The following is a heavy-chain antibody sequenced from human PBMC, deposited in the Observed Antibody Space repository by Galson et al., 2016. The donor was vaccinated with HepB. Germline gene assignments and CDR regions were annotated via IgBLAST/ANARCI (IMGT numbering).Heavy chain of an antibody. D-gene: IGHD2-8*01. J-gene: IGHJ5*02. CDR3: ARSVDCFDGVCYNQDWFDP. CDR1: GGSMRKYY. V-gene: IGHV4-59*01. Sequence: SETLSPTCTVSGGSMRKYYWSWIRQPPGKGLEWIGYIDYSGSTKYNPFLKIRAPISVNTSKSQFSLEVTSVTAADTAVYYCARSVDCFDGVCYNQDWFDPWGQGNLVTVSS. CDR2: IDYSGST.